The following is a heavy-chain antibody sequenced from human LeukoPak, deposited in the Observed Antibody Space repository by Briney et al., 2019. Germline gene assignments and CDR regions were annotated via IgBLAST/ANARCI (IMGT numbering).Heavy chain of an antibody. D-gene: IGHD1-1*01. CDR2: ISSSGPTI. V-gene: IGHV3-48*03. Sequence: GGSLRLSCAASGFSFSTYGMHWVRQAPGKGLEWVSYISSSGPTIYYADSVKGRFTISRDNAKNSLYLQMNSLRAEDTAVYYCARDSGQTSFDYWGQGTLVTVSS. CDR3: ARDSGQTSFDY. J-gene: IGHJ4*02. CDR1: GFSFSTYG.